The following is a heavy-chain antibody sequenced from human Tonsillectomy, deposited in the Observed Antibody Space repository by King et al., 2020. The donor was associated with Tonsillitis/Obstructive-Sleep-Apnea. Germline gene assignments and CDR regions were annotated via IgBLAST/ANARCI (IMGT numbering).Heavy chain of an antibody. CDR2: ISYDGSNK. D-gene: IGHD5-12*01. J-gene: IGHJ6*02. CDR1: RVTFSSYA. V-gene: IGHV3-30*18. CDR3: AKSLEATDYYYYYGMDV. Sequence: VKLVESGGGVVQPGRSLRLSCAASRVTFSSYAMYWVRQAPGKGLEWVAVISYDGSNKYYADSVKGRFTISRDNSKNTLYLQMNSLRAEDTAVYYCAKSLEATDYYYYYGMDVWGQGTTVTVSS.